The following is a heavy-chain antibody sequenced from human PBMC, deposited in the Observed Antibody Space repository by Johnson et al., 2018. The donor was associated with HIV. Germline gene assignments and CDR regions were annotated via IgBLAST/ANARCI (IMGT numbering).Heavy chain of an antibody. CDR2: ISYDGSNK. CDR1: GFTFSSYA. CDR3: ARAGYGGWAFDI. J-gene: IGHJ3*02. Sequence: QVQLVESGGGVVQPGRSLRLSCAASGFTFSSYAMHWVRQAPGKGLEWVAVISYDGSNKYYADSVKGRFTISRDNSKNTLYLQMNSLRAEDTAVYYCARAGYGGWAFDIWCQGTMVTVSS. D-gene: IGHD4-23*01. V-gene: IGHV3-30-3*01.